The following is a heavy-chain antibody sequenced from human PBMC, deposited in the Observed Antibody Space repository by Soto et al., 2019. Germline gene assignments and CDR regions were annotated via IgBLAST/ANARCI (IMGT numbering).Heavy chain of an antibody. J-gene: IGHJ4*02. Sequence: GGSLRLSCAASGFTFSNYAMTWVRQAPGKGLEWVSGVSDSGRSTYYADSVKGRFTISRDNSKNTLYLQMNSLRGDDTAVYYCAQRGGSGSSGASDYRCQATLVTLS. V-gene: IGHV3-23*01. CDR1: GFTFSNYA. CDR2: VSDSGRST. CDR3: AQRGGSGSSGASDY. D-gene: IGHD3-22*01.